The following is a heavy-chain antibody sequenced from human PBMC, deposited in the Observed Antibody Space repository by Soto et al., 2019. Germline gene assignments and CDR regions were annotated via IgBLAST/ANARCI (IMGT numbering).Heavy chain of an antibody. D-gene: IGHD5-12*01. Sequence: SETLSLTCAVYGGSFSGYYWSWIRQPPGKGLEWIGEINHSGSTNYNPSLKSRVTISVDTSKNQFSLKLSSVTAADTAVYYCARGALHRSTTAGYSGYARFDYWGQGTLVTVSS. J-gene: IGHJ4*02. CDR1: GGSFSGYY. V-gene: IGHV4-34*01. CDR2: INHSGST. CDR3: ARGALHRSTTAGYSGYARFDY.